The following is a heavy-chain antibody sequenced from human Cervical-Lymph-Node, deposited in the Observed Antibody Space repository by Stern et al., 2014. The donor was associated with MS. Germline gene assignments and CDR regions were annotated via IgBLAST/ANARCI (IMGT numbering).Heavy chain of an antibody. V-gene: IGHV1-69*01. J-gene: IGHJ6*02. Sequence: QVQLVESGAEVKKPGSSVKVSCKASGGTFSNYATSWVRQAPGQGLEWMGGIVPLFGKPNYAQKFQGRVTITADESPSTAYMDLSSLRSEDTAVYYCASPLTATSVPFGYYGMDVWGQGTTVTVS. CDR2: IVPLFGKP. CDR1: GGTFSNYA. D-gene: IGHD4-17*01. CDR3: ASPLTATSVPFGYYGMDV.